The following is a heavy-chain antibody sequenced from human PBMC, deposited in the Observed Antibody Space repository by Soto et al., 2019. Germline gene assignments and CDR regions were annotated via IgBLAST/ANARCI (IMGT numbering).Heavy chain of an antibody. J-gene: IGHJ6*02. CDR3: ARAVTWGLDV. CDR1: GFTFSLYS. Sequence: EVQLVESGGGLVQPGGSLRLSCAASGFTFSLYSMSWVRQAPGKGLEWVSYISRSSTGIHYADSVKGRFTISRDDATNSMHLQMNSRRDRDTAVYYCARAVTWGLDVWGQGTTVSISS. CDR2: ISRSSTGI. V-gene: IGHV3-48*02. D-gene: IGHD3-10*01.